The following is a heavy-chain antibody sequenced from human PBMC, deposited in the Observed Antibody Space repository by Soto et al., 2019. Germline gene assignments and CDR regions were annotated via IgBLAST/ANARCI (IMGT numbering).Heavy chain of an antibody. Sequence: QVQLVQSGAEVKKPGASVKVSCKASGYTFTSYGISWVRQASGQGLEWMGWISAYNGNTKYAQKLQGRVTMTTDTSTSTAYMELRSLGSDDTALYYCARDEAYKWNDGGWCDPWGQGTLVTVSS. CDR3: ARDEAYKWNDGGWCDP. V-gene: IGHV1-18*01. D-gene: IGHD1-1*01. J-gene: IGHJ5*02. CDR1: GYTFTSYG. CDR2: ISAYNGNT.